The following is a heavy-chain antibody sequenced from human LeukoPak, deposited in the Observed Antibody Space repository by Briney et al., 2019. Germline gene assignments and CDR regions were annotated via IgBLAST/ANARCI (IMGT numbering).Heavy chain of an antibody. Sequence: GGSLRLSCAASGFTFRSFSIMWVCQAPGRGREWVSGISGSAQNLYRADSVKGRVTISRDSAQQTVSLQLNSLRVDDTAVYYCVRDGGGEPATIGHRFDSWGQGTLVTVAS. D-gene: IGHD1/OR15-1a*01. CDR2: ISGSAQNL. V-gene: IGHV3-23*01. J-gene: IGHJ4*02. CDR1: GFTFRSFS. CDR3: VRDGGGEPATIGHRFDS.